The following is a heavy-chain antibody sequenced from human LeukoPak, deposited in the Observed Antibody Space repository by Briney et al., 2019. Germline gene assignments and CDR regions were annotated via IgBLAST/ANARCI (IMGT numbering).Heavy chain of an antibody. CDR3: ARAYGAYGFDY. CDR2: ISYDGSNK. Sequence: GGSLRLSCAASGFTFSSYAMHWVRQAPGKGLEWVAVISYDGSNKYYADSVKGRFTISRDNSKNTLYLQMNSLRAEDAAVYYCARAYGAYGFDYWGQGTLVTVSS. V-gene: IGHV3-30*04. J-gene: IGHJ4*02. D-gene: IGHD4-17*01. CDR1: GFTFSSYA.